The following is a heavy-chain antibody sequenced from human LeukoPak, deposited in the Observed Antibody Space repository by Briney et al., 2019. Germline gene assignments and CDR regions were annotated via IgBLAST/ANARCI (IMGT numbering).Heavy chain of an antibody. CDR1: GFTFSSYG. CDR3: AREGKAPRDLYYYYYYYMDV. J-gene: IGHJ6*03. D-gene: IGHD3-10*01. V-gene: IGHV3-30*02. CDR2: IRYDGSNK. Sequence: GESLRLSCAASGFTFSSYGMHWVRQAPGKGLEWVAFIRYDGSNKYYADSVKGRFTISRDNSKNTLYLQMNSLRAEDTAVYYCAREGKAPRDLYYYYYYYMDVWGKGTTVTVSS.